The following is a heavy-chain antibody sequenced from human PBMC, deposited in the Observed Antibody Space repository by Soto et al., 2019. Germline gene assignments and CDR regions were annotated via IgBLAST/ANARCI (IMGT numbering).Heavy chain of an antibody. D-gene: IGHD3-16*01. V-gene: IGHV3-7*05. CDR3: ARIGAKWPFEY. CDR1: GFRFGSHW. J-gene: IGHJ4*02. CDR2: IKLDGSEE. Sequence: EVQVVESGGGLVQPGGSLRLSCAASGFRFGSHWMSWVRQAPGKGLEWVANIKLDGSEEYYVDSVEGRFTISRDNAKNSVYLQMNSLRAEDTAVYYCARIGAKWPFEYWGQGTLVTVSS.